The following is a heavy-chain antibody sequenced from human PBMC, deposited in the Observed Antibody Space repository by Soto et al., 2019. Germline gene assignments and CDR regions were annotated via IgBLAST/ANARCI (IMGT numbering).Heavy chain of an antibody. CDR2: IYHSGST. D-gene: IGHD1-26*01. CDR3: AYHHEGGHFDY. J-gene: IGHJ4*02. CDR1: GSSISSSNW. V-gene: IGHV4-4*02. Sequence: SETLSLTCAVSGSSISSSNWWSWVRQPPGKGLEWIGEIYHSGSTNYNPSLKSRVTISVDKSKNQFSLKLSSVTAADTAVYYCAYHHEGGHFDYWGQGTLVPVSS.